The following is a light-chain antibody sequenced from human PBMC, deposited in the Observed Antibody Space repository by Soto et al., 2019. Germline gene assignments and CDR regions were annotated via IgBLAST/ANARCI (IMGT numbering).Light chain of an antibody. CDR3: QQRSNWPPLT. J-gene: IGKJ4*01. V-gene: IGKV3-11*01. Sequence: EIVLTQSPATLSLSPGERATLSCRASQSVSSYLAWYQQKPGQAPRLLIYDASNRATGIPARFSGSGSGPDFTPTISSLEPEDFAVYYCQQRSNWPPLTFGGGTKVEIK. CDR2: DAS. CDR1: QSVSSY.